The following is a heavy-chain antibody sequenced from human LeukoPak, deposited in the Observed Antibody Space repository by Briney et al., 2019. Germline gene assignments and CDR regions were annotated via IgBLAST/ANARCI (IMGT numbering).Heavy chain of an antibody. CDR1: GFSFSDYY. D-gene: IGHD2/OR15-2a*01. CDR3: AADAFNMGNDAFDI. V-gene: IGHV3-11*05. J-gene: IGHJ3*02. CDR2: ISSSSSYT. Sequence: PGGSLRLSCAASGFSFSDYYMSWIRQAPGKGLEWVSYISSSSSYTNYADSVKGRFTISRDNAKNSLYLQMNSLRAEDTAVYYCAADAFNMGNDAFDIWGQGTMVTVSS.